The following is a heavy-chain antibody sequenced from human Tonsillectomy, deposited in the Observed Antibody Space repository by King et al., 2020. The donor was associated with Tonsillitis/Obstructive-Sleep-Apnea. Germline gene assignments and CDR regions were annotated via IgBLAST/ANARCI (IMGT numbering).Heavy chain of an antibody. Sequence: VQLVESGGGLVQPGRSLRLSCAASGFTFDDYAMHWVRQAPGKGLEWVSGIGLNSGSIDYADSVKSRFTISRDNAKNSLYLQMNSLRAEDTALHYCAKENVPVAGSDAFDIWGQGTMVTVSS. CDR2: IGLNSGSI. D-gene: IGHD6-19*01. V-gene: IGHV3-9*01. J-gene: IGHJ3*02. CDR3: AKENVPVAGSDAFDI. CDR1: GFTFDDYA.